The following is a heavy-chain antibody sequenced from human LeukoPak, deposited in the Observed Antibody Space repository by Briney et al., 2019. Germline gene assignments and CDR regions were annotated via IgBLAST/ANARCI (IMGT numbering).Heavy chain of an antibody. CDR1: GFTFSSYA. V-gene: IGHV3-23*01. J-gene: IGHJ6*02. CDR3: AKDIVGYYYGMDV. Sequence: GGSLRLSCAASGFTFSSYAMSWVRQAPGMGLEWVSAISGSGGSTYYADSVKGRFTISRDNSKNTLYLQMNSLRAEDTAVYYCAKDIVGYYYGMDVWGQGTTVTVSS. D-gene: IGHD2-21*01. CDR2: ISGSGGST.